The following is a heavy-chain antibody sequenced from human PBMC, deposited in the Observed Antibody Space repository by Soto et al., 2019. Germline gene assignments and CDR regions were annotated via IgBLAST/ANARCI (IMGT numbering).Heavy chain of an antibody. D-gene: IGHD6-19*01. CDR3: APLHGRLLPYFLI. CDR2: IDWDAGM. CDR1: GFSLSTSGMH. J-gene: IGHJ4*01. V-gene: IGHV2-70*04. Sequence: VSRPTLVNPTQTLTLTCPFSGFSLSTSGMHVGWVRQPPGKALEWLARIDWDAGMFYSTSLKTSLPITIGTSINQVVLPMAHMDPVDTATYYCAPLHGRLLPYFLIGGQETLHTASS.